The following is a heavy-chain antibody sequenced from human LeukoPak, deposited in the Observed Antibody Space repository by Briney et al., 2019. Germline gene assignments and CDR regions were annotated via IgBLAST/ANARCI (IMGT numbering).Heavy chain of an antibody. Sequence: PGRSLRLSCAASGFTLSSYGMHWVRQAPGKGLEWVAVISYAGSNKYYADSVKGRFTISRDNSKNTLYLQMNSLRAEDTAVYYCAKDSLRWSYFYYGMDVWGQGTTVTVSS. CDR3: AKDSLRWSYFYYGMDV. CDR1: GFTLSSYG. CDR2: ISYAGSNK. D-gene: IGHD4-23*01. V-gene: IGHV3-30*18. J-gene: IGHJ6*02.